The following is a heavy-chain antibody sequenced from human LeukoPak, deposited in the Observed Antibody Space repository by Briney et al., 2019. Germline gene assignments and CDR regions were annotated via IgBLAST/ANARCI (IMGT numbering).Heavy chain of an antibody. CDR1: GGSISSYF. Sequence: SETLSLTCTVSGGSISSYFWSWIRQPPGKGLEWVGHIYYSGSTNYNPSLKSRVTISVDTSKNQFSLKLSSVTAADTAVYYCAREYYYGSGSYYTYFFDYWGQGTLVTVSS. J-gene: IGHJ4*02. CDR3: AREYYYGSGSYYTYFFDY. V-gene: IGHV4-59*01. CDR2: IYYSGST. D-gene: IGHD3-10*01.